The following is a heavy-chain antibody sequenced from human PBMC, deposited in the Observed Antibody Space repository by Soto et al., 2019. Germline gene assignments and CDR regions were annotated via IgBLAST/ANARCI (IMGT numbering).Heavy chain of an antibody. V-gene: IGHV4-59*03. Sequence: SETLSLTCTVSGASITSYYWSWIRQTPGKEPEWIGYMYYSGLTNSKPSLKSRVTMSLDTSKNQFSLNLNSVTAADTAVYFCAKIRPRGASFDIWGPGIMVTVSS. D-gene: IGHD1-26*01. J-gene: IGHJ3*02. CDR2: MYYSGLT. CDR3: AKIRPRGASFDI. CDR1: GASITSYY.